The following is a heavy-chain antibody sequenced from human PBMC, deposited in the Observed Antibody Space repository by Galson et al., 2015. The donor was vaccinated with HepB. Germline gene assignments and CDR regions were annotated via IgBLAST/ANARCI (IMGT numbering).Heavy chain of an antibody. CDR1: GYTFTGYY. J-gene: IGHJ4*02. D-gene: IGHD2-2*01. V-gene: IGHV1-2*06. Sequence: SVKVSCKASGYTFTGYYMHWVRQAPGQGLEWMGRINPNSGGTNYAQKFQGRVTMTRDTSISTAYMELSRLRSDDTAVYYCARVPAAMGGDIFDYWGQGTLVTVSS. CDR3: ARVPAAMGGDIFDY. CDR2: INPNSGGT.